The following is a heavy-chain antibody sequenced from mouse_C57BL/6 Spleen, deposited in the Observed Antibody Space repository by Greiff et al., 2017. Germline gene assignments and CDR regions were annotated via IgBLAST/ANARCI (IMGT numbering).Heavy chain of an antibody. D-gene: IGHD1-1*01. J-gene: IGHJ2*01. CDR3: AREFITSVVED. V-gene: IGHV1-53*01. CDR1: GYTFTSYW. Sequence: QVQLQQPGAELVKPGASVKLSCKASGYTFTSYWMHWVKQRPGQGLEWIGNINPSNGGTNYNEKFKSKATLTVDKSTSTAYMQLSSLTSEDSAVYYGAREFITSVVEDWGQGTTLTVSS. CDR2: INPSNGGT.